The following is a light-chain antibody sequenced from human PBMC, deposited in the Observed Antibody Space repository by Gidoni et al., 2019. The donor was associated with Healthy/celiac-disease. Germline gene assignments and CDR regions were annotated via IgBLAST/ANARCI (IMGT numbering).Light chain of an antibody. V-gene: IGKV3-11*01. CDR3: QQRSNWPMYT. CDR2: DAS. Sequence: EIVLTQSPATLSLSPGERATLSCRASQSVSSYLAWYQQKSGQAPRLLIYDASNRATGIPARFSVSGSGTDFTLTISSLEPEDFAVYYCQQRSNWPMYTFGQGTKLEIK. J-gene: IGKJ2*01. CDR1: QSVSSY.